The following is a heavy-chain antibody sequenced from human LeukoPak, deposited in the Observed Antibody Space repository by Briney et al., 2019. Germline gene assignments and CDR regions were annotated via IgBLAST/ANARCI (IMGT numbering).Heavy chain of an antibody. CDR3: ARDRWVPADSHYYYAMDV. V-gene: IGHV3-74*01. J-gene: IGHJ6*02. D-gene: IGHD2-2*01. CDR2: INGDGIST. CDR1: GFTFSSHW. Sequence: GGSLRLSCAASGFTFSSHWMHWVRQPPGKGLVWVSRINGDGISTDYADSVKGRFTISRDNAKNTLYLQVNNLRVEDTAIYYCARDRWVPADSHYYYAMDVWGQGTTVTVSS.